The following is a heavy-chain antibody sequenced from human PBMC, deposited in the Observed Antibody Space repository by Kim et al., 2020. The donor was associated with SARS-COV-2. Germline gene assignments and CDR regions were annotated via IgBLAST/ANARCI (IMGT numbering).Heavy chain of an antibody. V-gene: IGHV1-18*01. CDR1: GYTFTSYG. Sequence: ASVKVSCKASGYTFTSYGISWVRQAPGQGLEWMGWISAYNGNTNYAQKLQGRVTMTIDTSTSTAYMELRSLRSDDTAVYYCARYRWSNDSYYYGMDVWGQGTKVTVSS. CDR2: ISAYNGNT. D-gene: IGHD2-15*01. J-gene: IGHJ6*02. CDR3: ARYRWSNDSYYYGMDV.